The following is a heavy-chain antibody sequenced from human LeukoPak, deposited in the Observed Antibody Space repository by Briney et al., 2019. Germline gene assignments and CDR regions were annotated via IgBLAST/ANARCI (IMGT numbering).Heavy chain of an antibody. D-gene: IGHD3-10*01. CDR1: GGSFTNYY. V-gene: IGHV4-34*01. CDR3: ARGSSGSYYNTLLEY. J-gene: IGHJ4*02. CDR2: INHSGST. Sequence: KPSETLSLTCAVYGGSFTNYYWSWIRQPPGKGLEWIGEINHSGSTNYNPSLKSRVTISVDTSKNQFSLKLSSVTAADTAVYYCARGSSGSYYNTLLEYWGQGTLVTVSS.